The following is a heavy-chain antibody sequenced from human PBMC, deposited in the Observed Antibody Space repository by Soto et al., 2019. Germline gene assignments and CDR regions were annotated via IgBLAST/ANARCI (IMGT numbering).Heavy chain of an antibody. D-gene: IGHD1-26*01. CDR1: GGTFSSYA. CDR2: IIPMFGTT. Sequence: QVQLVQSGAVVKKPGSSVKVSCKASGGTFSSYAMNWVRQAPGPGLEWMGGIIPMFGTTTYAQKFQGRVTITADESTSKGYMEPAGLASDDTAVFYWGGDGAGMGATFDYWGQGTLVTVSS. CDR3: GGDGAGMGATFDY. J-gene: IGHJ4*02. V-gene: IGHV1-69*12.